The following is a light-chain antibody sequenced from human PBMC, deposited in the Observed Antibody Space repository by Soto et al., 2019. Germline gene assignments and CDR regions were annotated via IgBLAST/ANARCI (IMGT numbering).Light chain of an antibody. Sequence: IVLMQSPDTLSLSPGERATLSCRASRSLSSDYLAWYQQKPGQAPRLLFYHASRRATGTPDRFSVSGSGTDFTLTISSLQSEDSAVYYCQQRNVWPPVTFGQGTRLEIK. CDR1: RSLSSDY. J-gene: IGKJ5*01. CDR3: QQRNVWPPVT. CDR2: HAS. V-gene: IGKV3D-20*02.